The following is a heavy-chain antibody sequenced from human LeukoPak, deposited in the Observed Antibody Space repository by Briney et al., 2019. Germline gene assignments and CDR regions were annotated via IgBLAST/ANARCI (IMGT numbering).Heavy chain of an antibody. CDR3: ARDKDGGKKYYYYYMDV. CDR2: IIPILGIA. Sequence: SVKVSCKASGGTFSSYTISWVRQAPGQGLEWMGRIIPILGIANYAQKFQGRVTITADKSTSTAYMELSSLRSEETAVYYCARDKDGGKKYYYYYMDVWGKGTTVTVSS. V-gene: IGHV1-69*04. J-gene: IGHJ6*03. CDR1: GGTFSSYT. D-gene: IGHD4-23*01.